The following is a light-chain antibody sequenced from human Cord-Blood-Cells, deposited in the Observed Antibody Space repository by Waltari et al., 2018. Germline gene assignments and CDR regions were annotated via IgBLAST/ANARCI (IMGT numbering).Light chain of an antibody. CDR2: DAA. V-gene: IGKV3-11*01. Sequence: EIVLTQSPATLSLSPGERATLSCRASQSVSSYLAWYQQKPGQAPRLLIYDAANSATGIPARFSGSGSVTDFTLTISSLEPEDFAVYYWQQRSNWPPITFGQGTRLEIK. CDR3: QQRSNWPPIT. CDR1: QSVSSY. J-gene: IGKJ5*01.